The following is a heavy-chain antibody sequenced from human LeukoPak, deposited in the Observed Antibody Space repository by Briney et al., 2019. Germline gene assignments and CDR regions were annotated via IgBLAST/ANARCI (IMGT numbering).Heavy chain of an antibody. J-gene: IGHJ1*01. D-gene: IGHD3-22*01. Sequence: ASVKVSCKASGYTFTGYYMHWVRQAPGQGLEWMGRINPNSGGTNYAQKFQGRVTMTRDTSISTAYMEPSRLRSDDTAVYYCARGSYYYDSSGLQYFQHWGQGTLVTVSS. CDR3: ARGSYYYDSSGLQYFQH. CDR1: GYTFTGYY. CDR2: INPNSGGT. V-gene: IGHV1-2*06.